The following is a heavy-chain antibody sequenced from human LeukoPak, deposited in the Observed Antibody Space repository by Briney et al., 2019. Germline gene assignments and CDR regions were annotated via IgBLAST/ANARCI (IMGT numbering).Heavy chain of an antibody. CDR1: GGSISSGGHY. J-gene: IGHJ4*02. D-gene: IGHD1-26*01. Sequence: PSETLSLTCSVSGGSISSGGHYWSWIRQPPGKGLEWIGFIQDGGSTSYNSSLKSRVAISVDRSKNQFSLTLSSVTAADTAIYYCARDSPKWYSGSYFDYWGQGTLVTVSS. V-gene: IGHV4-30-2*01. CDR3: ARDSPKWYSGSYFDY. CDR2: IQDGGST.